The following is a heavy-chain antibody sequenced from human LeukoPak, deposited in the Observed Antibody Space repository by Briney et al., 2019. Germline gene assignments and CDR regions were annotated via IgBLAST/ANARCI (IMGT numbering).Heavy chain of an antibody. CDR1: GYSFTSYW. Sequence: GESLKISCKGSGYSFTSYWIAWVRQMPGKGLEWMGIIYPSDSDTRYSPSFQGQVTISADKSISTAYLQWSSLKASDTAMYYCARRNYYDSSGYYLRNGMDVWGQGTTVTVSS. J-gene: IGHJ6*02. D-gene: IGHD3-22*01. CDR3: ARRNYYDSSGYYLRNGMDV. V-gene: IGHV5-51*01. CDR2: IYPSDSDT.